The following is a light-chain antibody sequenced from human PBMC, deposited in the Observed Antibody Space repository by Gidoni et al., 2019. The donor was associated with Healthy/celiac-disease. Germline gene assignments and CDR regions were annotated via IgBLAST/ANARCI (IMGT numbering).Light chain of an antibody. V-gene: IGKV3-15*01. J-gene: IGKJ3*01. Sequence: ELVLTQPPATLSASPGERATRSCRASQSVSSNLAWYQQKPGQAPRLLIYGASTRATGIPARCSSSGSVTEFTLTSSSLQSDDVAVYYCQQYNNWPFTFGPGTKVDIK. CDR3: QQYNNWPFT. CDR1: QSVSSN. CDR2: GAS.